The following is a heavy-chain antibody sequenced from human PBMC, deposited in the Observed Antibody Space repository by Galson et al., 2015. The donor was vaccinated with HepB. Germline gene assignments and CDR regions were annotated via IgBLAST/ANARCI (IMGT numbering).Heavy chain of an antibody. V-gene: IGHV3-7*03. CDR3: ARSEQWLVLYYFDY. Sequence: SLRLSCAASGFTFSSYWMTWVRQAPGKGLEWVANIKQDGSEKDYVDSVEGRFTISRDNAKNSLYLQMNSLRAEDTAVYYCARSEQWLVLYYFDYWGQGTLVTVSS. CDR1: GFTFSSYW. D-gene: IGHD6-19*01. J-gene: IGHJ4*02. CDR2: IKQDGSEK.